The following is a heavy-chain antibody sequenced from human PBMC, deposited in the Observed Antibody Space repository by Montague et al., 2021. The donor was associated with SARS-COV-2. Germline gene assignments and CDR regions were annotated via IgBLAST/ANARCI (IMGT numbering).Heavy chain of an antibody. J-gene: IGHJ3*02. V-gene: IGHV4-39*01. Sequence: SETLSLTCTVSGGSIGSNTNYWNWIRQPPGKGLEWIGSLSYSGTTYYNPSLKSRVTISVDTSKNQFSLKLSSVTATDTAVYYCAGRERGSDILSGYRDGFDNWGQGTLVTVSS. CDR2: LSYSGTT. D-gene: IGHD3-9*01. CDR3: AGRERGSDILSGYRDGFDN. CDR1: GGSIGSNTNY.